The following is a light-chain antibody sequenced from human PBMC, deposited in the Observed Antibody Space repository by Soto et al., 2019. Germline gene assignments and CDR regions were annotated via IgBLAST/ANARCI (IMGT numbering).Light chain of an antibody. CDR3: GADHGSGSNFVLAEV. V-gene: IGLV9-49*01. CDR2: LGAGGIVR. Sequence: QTVVTQPPSASAPLGASVTLTCTLTSGYSNYKVDWYQKRPGKGPRFVMRLGAGGIVRSKGDGIPDRFSVLSSGLNRFLTIKNIQEEDESDHHCGADHGSGSNFVLAEVFGGGTKVTVL. CDR1: SGYSNYK. J-gene: IGLJ3*02.